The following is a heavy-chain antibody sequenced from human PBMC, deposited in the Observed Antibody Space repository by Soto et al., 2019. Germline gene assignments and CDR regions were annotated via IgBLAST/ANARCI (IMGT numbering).Heavy chain of an antibody. D-gene: IGHD3-22*01. V-gene: IGHV4-39*01. CDR1: GGSFTSTNYF. CDR3: ARLQIYDSRAAPTPIFHP. J-gene: IGHJ1*01. CDR2: MYYNGNT. Sequence: QLQESGPGLVKPSETLSLTCTVSGGSFTSTNYFWGWIRQPPGKGLEWIGYMYYNGNTFYSPSLKRRVTMSVATSKRQFSLDLSSVTAADTAMYYCARLQIYDSRAAPTPIFHPWGLGAMVTVSS.